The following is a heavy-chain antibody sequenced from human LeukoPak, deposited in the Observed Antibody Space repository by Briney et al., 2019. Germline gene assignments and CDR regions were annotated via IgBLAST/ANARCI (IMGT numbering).Heavy chain of an antibody. J-gene: IGHJ6*02. D-gene: IGHD2-15*01. Sequence: GGSLRLSRSASGFPFSSYAMHWVRQAPGKGLEYVSAISDSGGSTYYADSVKGRFTISRDNSKNTLYLQMSSLRAEDTAVYFCARGYSFGPYGMDVWGQGTTVTVSS. CDR1: GFPFSSYA. CDR2: ISDSGGST. V-gene: IGHV3-64D*09. CDR3: ARGYSFGPYGMDV.